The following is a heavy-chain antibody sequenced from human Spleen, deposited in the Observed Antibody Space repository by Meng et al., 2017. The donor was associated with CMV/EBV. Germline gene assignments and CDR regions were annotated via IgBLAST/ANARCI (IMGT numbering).Heavy chain of an antibody. CDR2: ISAYHGNT. CDR1: GYTLSSYG. CDR3: ARVAQLLFTWDFDY. V-gene: IGHV1-18*01. D-gene: IGHD2-2*01. J-gene: IGHJ4*02. Sequence: SGYTLSSYGISWVRQAPGQGFEWMGWISAYHGNTNYAQKLQGRVTMTTDTSTNIAYMELRSLRSDDTAVYYCARVAQLLFTWDFDYWGQGTLVTVSS.